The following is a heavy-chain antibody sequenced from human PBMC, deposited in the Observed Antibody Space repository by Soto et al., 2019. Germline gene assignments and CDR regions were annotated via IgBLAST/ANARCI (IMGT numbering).Heavy chain of an antibody. CDR2: VYYRGRS. Sequence: SETLSLTCTVSGGSVTNSSYYWGWIRQSPGKGLEWIGSVYYRGRSYSKSSVKSRVTISVDTSKNRFSLSWNSVTASDTAVYFCVSQRTTVPTQAYFDYWGPGALVTVSS. J-gene: IGHJ4*02. CDR1: GGSVTNSSYY. CDR3: VSQRTTVPTQAYFDY. V-gene: IGHV4-39*01. D-gene: IGHD4-17*01.